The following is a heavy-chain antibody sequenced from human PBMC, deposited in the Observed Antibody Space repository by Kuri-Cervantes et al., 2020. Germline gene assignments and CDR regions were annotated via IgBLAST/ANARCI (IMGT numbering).Heavy chain of an antibody. CDR2: IYSGGST. CDR1: GSTVSSNY. CDR3: ARGAVAGMGGWFDP. V-gene: IGHV3-53*01. Sequence: GGFLRLYSHASGSTVSSNYRSWVRQAPGKGLEWVSVIYSGGSTYYADSVKIRFTISRDNSKNTLYLQMNSLRAEDTAVYYCARGAVAGMGGWFDPWGQGTLVTVSS. D-gene: IGHD6-19*01. J-gene: IGHJ5*02.